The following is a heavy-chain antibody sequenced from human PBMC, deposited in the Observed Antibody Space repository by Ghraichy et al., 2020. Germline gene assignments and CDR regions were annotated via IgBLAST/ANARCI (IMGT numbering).Heavy chain of an antibody. V-gene: IGHV3-23*01. CDR2: ISGSGGST. Sequence: GGSLRLSCAASGFTFSSYAMSWVRQAPGKGLEWVSAISGSGGSTYYADSVKGRFTISRDNSKNTLYLQMNSLRAEDTAVYYCAKDKSLIFGVVIRPTNPMDVWGKGTTVTVSS. J-gene: IGHJ6*03. D-gene: IGHD3-3*01. CDR1: GFTFSSYA. CDR3: AKDKSLIFGVVIRPTNPMDV.